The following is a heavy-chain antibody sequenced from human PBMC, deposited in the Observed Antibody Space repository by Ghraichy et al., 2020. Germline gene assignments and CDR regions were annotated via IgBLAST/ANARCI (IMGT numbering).Heavy chain of an antibody. V-gene: IGHV3-23*01. D-gene: IGHD6-13*01. CDR1: GFTFSTHT. CDR2: ISGSGRST. Sequence: GGSLRLSCAASGFTFSTHTMTWVRQAPGKGLEWVSGISGSGRSTYYTDSLQGRFTISRDNSKNTVYLHMNSLRAEDTAVYYCANGNSASLFDHWGRGTLVTFSS. J-gene: IGHJ5*02. CDR3: ANGNSASLFDH.